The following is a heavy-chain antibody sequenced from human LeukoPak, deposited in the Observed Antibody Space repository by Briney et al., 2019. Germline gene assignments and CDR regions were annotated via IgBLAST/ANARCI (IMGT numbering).Heavy chain of an antibody. D-gene: IGHD3-16*01. CDR2: INPNSGGT. CDR3: ATYAGPGGVPFDY. J-gene: IGHJ4*02. CDR1: GYTFTGYY. Sequence: ASVKVSCKASGYTFTGYYMHWVRQAPGQGLEWMGWINPNSGGTNYAQKFQGRVTMTRDTSISTAYMELSRLRSEDTAFYYCATYAGPGGVPFDYWGQGTLVTVSS. V-gene: IGHV1-2*02.